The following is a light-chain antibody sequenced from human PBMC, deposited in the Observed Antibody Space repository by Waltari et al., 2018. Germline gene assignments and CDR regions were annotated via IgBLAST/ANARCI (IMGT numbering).Light chain of an antibody. J-gene: IGLJ2*01. V-gene: IGLV2-14*01. CDR1: SSDVGGYNY. CDR3: SSYTSSTYVV. Sequence: QSALTQPASVSGSPGQSITISCTGTSSDVGGYNYVSWYQQHPGKAPKLMIYEVNNRPSGVSKRFSGSKSGNTASLTISGLQAEDEADYYCSSYTSSTYVVFGGGTKLTVL. CDR2: EVN.